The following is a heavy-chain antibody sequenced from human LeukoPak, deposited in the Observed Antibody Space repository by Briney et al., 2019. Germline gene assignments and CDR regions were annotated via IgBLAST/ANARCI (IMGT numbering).Heavy chain of an antibody. Sequence: SETLSLTCAVYGGSFSGYFWNWIRQPPGKGLEWIGEINHSGSTHHNPSLKSRVTISIDTPKNQISLNLTYVTAADTAVYYCARGADSGSYYAWFGGWGQGTLVTASS. CDR3: ARGADSGSYYAWFGG. V-gene: IGHV4-34*01. CDR1: GGSFSGYF. CDR2: INHSGST. D-gene: IGHD3-10*01. J-gene: IGHJ5*02.